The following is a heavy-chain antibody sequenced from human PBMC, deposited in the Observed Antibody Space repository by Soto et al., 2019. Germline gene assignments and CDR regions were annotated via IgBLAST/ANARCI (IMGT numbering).Heavy chain of an antibody. J-gene: IGHJ4*02. CDR2: IIPILGIA. CDR1: GGTFSSYT. D-gene: IGHD3-22*01. Sequence: QVQLVQSGAEVKKPGSSVKVSCKASGGTFSSYTISWVRQAPGQGLEWMGRIIPILGIANYAQKFQGRVTITADKSTSTAYMELSSLRSEDTAVYYCAGGTNYYDSSGQSDYWGQGTLVTVSS. CDR3: AGGTNYYDSSGQSDY. V-gene: IGHV1-69*02.